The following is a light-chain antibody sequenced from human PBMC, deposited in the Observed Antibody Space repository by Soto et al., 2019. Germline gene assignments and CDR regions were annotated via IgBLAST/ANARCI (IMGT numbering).Light chain of an antibody. Sequence: QSALTQPRSVSGSPGQSVTISCTGSSSDVGGYNYVSWYQQDPGKAPIVIIYDVDQRPSGVPDRFSGSRSDNTASLTISGLQAEDEADYYCCSYAGTFTYVFGTGTKVTVL. CDR3: CSYAGTFTYV. CDR2: DVD. J-gene: IGLJ1*01. CDR1: SSDVGGYNY. V-gene: IGLV2-11*01.